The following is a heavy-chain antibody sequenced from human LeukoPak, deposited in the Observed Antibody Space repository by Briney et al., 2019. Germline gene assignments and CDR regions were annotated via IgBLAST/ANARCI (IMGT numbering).Heavy chain of an antibody. CDR3: ARPLYYYGMDV. CDR1: GGTFSSYA. Sequence: ASVKVSCKASGGTFSSYAMSWVRQAPGQGLEWMGRIIPILGIANYAQRFQGRVTITADKSTSTAYMELSSLRSEDTAVYYCARPLYYYGMDVWGQGTTVTVSS. V-gene: IGHV1-69*04. CDR2: IIPILGIA. J-gene: IGHJ6*02.